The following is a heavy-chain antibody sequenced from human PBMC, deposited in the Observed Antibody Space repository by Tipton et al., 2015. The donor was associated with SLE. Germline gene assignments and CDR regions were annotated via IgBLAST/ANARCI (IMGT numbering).Heavy chain of an antibody. Sequence: QLVQSGAEVKKPGASVKVSCKASGYTFTDYYIHWVRQAPGQGLEWMGWINPHSGDTYYPQKFQGRVTMTRDTSISTAYMELSRLISDDTAVYYCARRISNAYKWFDTWGQGTLVTVSS. CDR1: GYTFTDYY. CDR2: INPHSGDT. V-gene: IGHV1-2*02. CDR3: ARRISNAYKWFDT. J-gene: IGHJ5*02. D-gene: IGHD4-11*01.